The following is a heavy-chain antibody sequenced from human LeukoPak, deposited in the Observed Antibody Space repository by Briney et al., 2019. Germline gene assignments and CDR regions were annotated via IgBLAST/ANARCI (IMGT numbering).Heavy chain of an antibody. Sequence: GESLKISCKGSGYRFPTHWIAWVRQMPGKGLEWMGIIYPGDSDTRYSPSFRGQVTISADKSLSTAYLQWSSLRASDTAMYYCAIPAGGFGTLFDYWGQGTLVTVSS. CDR3: AIPAGGFGTLFDY. D-gene: IGHD3-10*01. V-gene: IGHV5-51*01. J-gene: IGHJ4*02. CDR2: IYPGDSDT. CDR1: GYRFPTHW.